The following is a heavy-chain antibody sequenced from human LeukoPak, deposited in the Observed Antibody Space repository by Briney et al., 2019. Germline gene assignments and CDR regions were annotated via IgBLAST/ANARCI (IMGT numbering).Heavy chain of an antibody. D-gene: IGHD4-11*01. Sequence: SETLSLTCTVSGGSISTYYWSWIRQPPGKGLEWIGYVYYSGSTNYNPSLKSRVTISVDTSKNQFSLTLSSVTAADTAVYYCARDYSNYIIDYWGQGTLVTVSS. J-gene: IGHJ4*02. CDR1: GGSISTYY. CDR3: ARDYSNYIIDY. CDR2: VYYSGST. V-gene: IGHV4-59*01.